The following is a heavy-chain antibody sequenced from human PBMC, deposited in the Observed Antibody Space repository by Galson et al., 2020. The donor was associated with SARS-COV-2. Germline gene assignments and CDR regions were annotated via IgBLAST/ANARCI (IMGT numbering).Heavy chain of an antibody. D-gene: IGHD5-18*01. CDR1: GGSISSGGYY. Sequence: SETLSLTCTVSGGSISSGGYYWSWIRQHPGKGLEWIGYIYYSGSTYYNPSLKSRVTISVDTSKNQFSLKLSSVTAADTAVYYCARWLWVGYSGGPREYYFDCWGQGTLVTVSS. J-gene: IGHJ4*02. CDR2: IYYSGST. V-gene: IGHV4-31*03. CDR3: ARWLWVGYSGGPREYYFDC.